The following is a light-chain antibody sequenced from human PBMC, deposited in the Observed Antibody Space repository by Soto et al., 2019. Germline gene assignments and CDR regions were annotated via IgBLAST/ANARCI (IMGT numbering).Light chain of an antibody. J-gene: IGKJ1*01. Sequence: EIVLAQSPGTLSLSPGESATLSCRASQSVSSSFLACYQQKAGQAPRLLIYGASRRATGIPDRFSGSGSGTDFTLTISRLEPEDFAVYYCQQYVSSPWAFGQGTQVEI. V-gene: IGKV3-20*01. CDR1: QSVSSSF. CDR3: QQYVSSPWA. CDR2: GAS.